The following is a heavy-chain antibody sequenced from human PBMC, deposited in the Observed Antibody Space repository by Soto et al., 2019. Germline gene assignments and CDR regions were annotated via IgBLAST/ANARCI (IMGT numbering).Heavy chain of an antibody. J-gene: IGHJ3*01. CDR1: GYTFTAYD. D-gene: IGHD2-8*02. CDR3: AKNLLVTVPDGFDF. V-gene: IGHV1-2*02. CDR2: INPDTGGT. Sequence: QVQLVQSGAEVKKPGASVKVSCKTSGYTFTAYDMHWVRQAPGQGLEWMGWINPDTGGTNYAQKFQGRVTMTRDRSVTTVYLELSRLRSDDTAVYYCAKNLLVTVPDGFDFWGQGTRVTVSS.